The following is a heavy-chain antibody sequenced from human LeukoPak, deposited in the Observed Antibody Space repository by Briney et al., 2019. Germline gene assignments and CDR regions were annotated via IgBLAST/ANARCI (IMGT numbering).Heavy chain of an antibody. Sequence: TGGSLRLSCAASGFTFSSYAMSWVRQAPGKGLEWASAISGSGGSTYYADSVKGRFTISRDNSKNTLYLQMNSLRAEDTAVYYCAKAEFYDFWSGYYSDYWGQGTLVTVSS. CDR3: AKAEFYDFWSGYYSDY. D-gene: IGHD3-3*01. CDR1: GFTFSSYA. CDR2: ISGSGGST. J-gene: IGHJ4*02. V-gene: IGHV3-23*01.